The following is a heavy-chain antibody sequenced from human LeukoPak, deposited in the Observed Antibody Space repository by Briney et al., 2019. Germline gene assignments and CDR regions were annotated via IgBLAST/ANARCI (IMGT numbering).Heavy chain of an antibody. V-gene: IGHV3-21*01. CDR2: ISSSSSYI. Sequence: GGSLRLSCAASGFTFSSYSMNWVRQAPGKGLEWVSSISSSSSYIYYADSVKGRFTISRDNAKNSLYLQRNSLRANDTAVYYCARDASLSAAAVTLDYWGQGTLVTASS. J-gene: IGHJ4*02. D-gene: IGHD6-13*01. CDR1: GFTFSSYS. CDR3: ARDASLSAAAVTLDY.